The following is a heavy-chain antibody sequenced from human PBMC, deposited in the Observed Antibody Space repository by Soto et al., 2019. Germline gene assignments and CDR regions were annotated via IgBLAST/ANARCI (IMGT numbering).Heavy chain of an antibody. CDR2: TYHSGTT. V-gene: IGHV4-31*03. D-gene: IGHD2-2*01. J-gene: IGHJ5*02. CDR3: AWVRGTQLLGWFDP. Sequence: QVQLQESGPGLVKPSQTLSLTCTVSGGSISSGGYYWSWIRQHPGKGLEWIGYTYHSGTTYYNPSLKSRVTISVDSSMNQFSLKRTSVTAAGTAVYDWAWVRGTQLLGWFDPWGQATLVIVSS. CDR1: GGSISSGGYY.